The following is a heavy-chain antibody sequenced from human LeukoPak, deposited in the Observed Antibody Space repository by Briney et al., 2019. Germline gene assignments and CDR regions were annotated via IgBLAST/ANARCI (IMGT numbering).Heavy chain of an antibody. Sequence: SETLSLTCTVSGGSISSHYWSWIRQPAGKGLEWIGRIYASGSTKYNPSLKSRVTMSVDTSKNQFSLKLSSVTAADTAVYYCARAISNDDNSGYYYWGQGTLVTVSS. CDR2: IYASGST. J-gene: IGHJ4*02. CDR1: GGSISSHY. CDR3: ARAISNDDNSGYYY. D-gene: IGHD3-22*01. V-gene: IGHV4-4*07.